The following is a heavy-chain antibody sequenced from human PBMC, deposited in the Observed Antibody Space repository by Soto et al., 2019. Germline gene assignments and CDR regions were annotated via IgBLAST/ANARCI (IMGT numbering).Heavy chain of an antibody. CDR2: IYYSGST. Sequence: QVQLQESGPGLVKPSQTLSLTCTVSGGSISSVGYYWSWIRQQPGKGLEWIGYIYYSGSTYYNPSLKSRVTISVDTSKTQFSLKLSSVTAADTAVYYCARDRNEDGMDVWGQGTTVTVSS. CDR1: GGSISSVGYY. D-gene: IGHD2-8*01. V-gene: IGHV4-31*03. CDR3: ARDRNEDGMDV. J-gene: IGHJ6*02.